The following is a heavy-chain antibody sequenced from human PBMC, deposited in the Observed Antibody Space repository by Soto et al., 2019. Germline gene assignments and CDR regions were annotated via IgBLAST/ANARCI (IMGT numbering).Heavy chain of an antibody. J-gene: IGHJ6*02. CDR3: AKRFRGTNSVLSGMDV. CDR1: GFTFSSYA. CDR2: LSGSGGST. Sequence: EVQLLESGGGLVQPGGSLRLSCAASGFTFSSYAMSWVRQAPGKGLEWVSALSGSGGSTYYADSVKGRFTISRDNSKNTLYLQMNSLRAEDTAVYYCAKRFRGTNSVLSGMDVWRQGTTVTVAS. D-gene: IGHD1-1*01. V-gene: IGHV3-23*01.